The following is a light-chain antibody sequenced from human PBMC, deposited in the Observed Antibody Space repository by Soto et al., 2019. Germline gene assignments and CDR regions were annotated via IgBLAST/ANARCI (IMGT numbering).Light chain of an antibody. CDR1: QNVKTR. J-gene: IGKJ4*01. CDR3: QQYDEWPLT. V-gene: IGKV3-15*01. CDR2: DAF. Sequence: EKVMTQSAATLSVSPGERATLSCRASQNVKTRLAWYQQKPGQAPRLLIYDAFTRATGIPARFSGSASGTEFILTISSLQSEVFAVYYCQQYDEWPLTFGGGTKV.